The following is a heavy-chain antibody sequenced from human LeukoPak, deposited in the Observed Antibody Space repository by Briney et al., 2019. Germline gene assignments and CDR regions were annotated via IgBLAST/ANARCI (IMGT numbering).Heavy chain of an antibody. D-gene: IGHD6-19*01. V-gene: IGHV3-49*04. CDR2: IRNKANGGTA. CDR3: SRAYSTGWLGINDY. Sequence: GGSLRLSCTASGFTFTDYAMTWVRQAPGKGLEWVGFIRNKANGGTADYAASVKGRFTISRDDSKTIAYLQMNSLKTEDTAVYYCSRAYSTGWLGINDYWGQGALVTVSS. CDR1: GFTFTDYA. J-gene: IGHJ4*02.